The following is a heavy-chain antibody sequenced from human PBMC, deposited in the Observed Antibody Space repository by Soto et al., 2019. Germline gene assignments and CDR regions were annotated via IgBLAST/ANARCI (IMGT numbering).Heavy chain of an antibody. D-gene: IGHD1-26*01. J-gene: IGHJ5*01. CDR1: GGVFRNYA. Sequence: QVQLVQSWAEVKKPGSSVKVSCKASGGVFRNYAINWVRQAPGQSLEWMGGIIPVFGTADYPQKFQGRVTITADESTTTAYMELPTLKPEDTAVYFCARDRWGSYSFDSWGQGTLVTVAS. CDR3: ARDRWGSYSFDS. V-gene: IGHV1-69*01. CDR2: IIPVFGTA.